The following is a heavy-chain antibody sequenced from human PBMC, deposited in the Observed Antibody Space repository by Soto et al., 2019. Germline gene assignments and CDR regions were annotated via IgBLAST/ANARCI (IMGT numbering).Heavy chain of an antibody. CDR2: IYWDDSK. Sequence: QITLKESGPTLVKPTQTLTLTCTSSGFALTTDRVGVGWIRQPPGEALEWLAVIYWDDSKTYRPSLESRLTITKDTSKNQVALTTTNMDSLDTATYYCAHAYGGRSLYWGQGTLVTVSS. D-gene: IGHD1-26*01. CDR1: GFALTTDRVG. V-gene: IGHV2-5*02. CDR3: AHAYGGRSLY. J-gene: IGHJ4*02.